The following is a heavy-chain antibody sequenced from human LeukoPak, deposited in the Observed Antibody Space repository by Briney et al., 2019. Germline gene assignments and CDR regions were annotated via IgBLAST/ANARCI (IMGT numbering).Heavy chain of an antibody. D-gene: IGHD2-8*01. CDR2: VNRDGSET. CDR1: GFTLSNHW. Sequence: GGSLRLSCAASGFTLSNHWMTWVRQVPGRGPEWVANVNRDGSETYYLDSVKGRFTISRDNSKKTLYLQMNSLRPEDTAVYYCARGSRDCTNGVCYRGDLDYWGQGTLVTVSS. J-gene: IGHJ4*02. V-gene: IGHV3-7*01. CDR3: ARGSRDCTNGVCYRGDLDY.